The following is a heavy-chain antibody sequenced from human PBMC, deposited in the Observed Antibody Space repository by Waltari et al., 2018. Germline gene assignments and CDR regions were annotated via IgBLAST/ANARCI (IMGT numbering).Heavy chain of an antibody. CDR2: IYQSGST. D-gene: IGHD5-12*01. V-gene: IGHV4-38-2*01. CDR3: AIVATGSYYGMDV. Sequence: QVQLQESGPGLVKPSETLSLTCAASAYSISTVYSWGWIRQPPGKGLEWIGSIYQSGSTYYNPSLKSRVIISVETSKNQFSLKLSSVTAADTAVYYCAIVATGSYYGMDVWGQGTTVTVSS. CDR1: AYSISTVYS. J-gene: IGHJ6*02.